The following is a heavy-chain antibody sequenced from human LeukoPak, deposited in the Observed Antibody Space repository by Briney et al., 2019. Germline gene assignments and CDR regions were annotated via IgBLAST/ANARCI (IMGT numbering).Heavy chain of an antibody. V-gene: IGHV3-33*01. D-gene: IGHD3-22*01. CDR1: GFTFSNYG. CDR3: ARVPPTPYYYDSSGELDDI. Sequence: GGSLRLSCAASGFTFSNYGMHWVRQAPGKGLEWVAVIWYDGSNKHYADSVKGRFTISRDNSKNTLYLQMNSLRAEDTAVYYCARVPPTPYYYDSSGELDDIWGQGTMVTVSS. CDR2: IWYDGSNK. J-gene: IGHJ3*02.